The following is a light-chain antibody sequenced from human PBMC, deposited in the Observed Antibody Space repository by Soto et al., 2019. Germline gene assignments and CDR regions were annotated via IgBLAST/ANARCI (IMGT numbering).Light chain of an antibody. V-gene: IGKV1-39*01. J-gene: IGKJ3*01. CDR2: AAS. Sequence: DIQMTQSPSSLSASVGDRVTITCRASQSIGFFLNWYHQKPGKAPKLLIYAASSLQSGVPSRFRGSGSWTDFTLTITSLQTEDVVTYYCQQSYGNPGFDPGTKVDSK. CDR1: QSIGFF. CDR3: QQSYGNPG.